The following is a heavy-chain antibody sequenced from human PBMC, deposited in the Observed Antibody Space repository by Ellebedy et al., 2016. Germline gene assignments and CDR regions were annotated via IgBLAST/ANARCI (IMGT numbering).Heavy chain of an antibody. CDR2: INHSGST. J-gene: IGHJ6*02. Sequence: GSLRLSCAVSGDSISSRNWWNWVRQPPGKGLEWIGEINHSGSTNYNPSLKSRVTISVDTSKNQFSLKLSSVTAADTAVYYCARETQSPPPYYGMDVWGQGTTVTVSS. CDR3: ARETQSPPPYYGMDV. V-gene: IGHV4-4*02. CDR1: GDSISSRNW.